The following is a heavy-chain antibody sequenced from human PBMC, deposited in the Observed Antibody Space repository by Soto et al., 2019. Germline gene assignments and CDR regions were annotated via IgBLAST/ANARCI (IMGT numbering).Heavy chain of an antibody. CDR2: ISANDVGT. CDR1: GFTLRNYA. Sequence: EVQLLESGGGVVQPGGSLRLSCEASGFTLRNYAMTWIRQAPGKGLEWVSLISANDVGTYYAESVKTRFTISTDQSRNTVYLQMDSLRADDTAIYYCAKAKNDYNWDNRPPFDDWGQGTLVTVSS. V-gene: IGHV3-23*01. D-gene: IGHD1-20*01. J-gene: IGHJ4*02. CDR3: AKAKNDYNWDNRPPFDD.